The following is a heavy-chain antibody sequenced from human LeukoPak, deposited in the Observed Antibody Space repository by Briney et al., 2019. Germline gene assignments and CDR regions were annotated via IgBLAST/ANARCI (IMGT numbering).Heavy chain of an antibody. J-gene: IGHJ5*02. CDR3: ARSTTIAARNWFDP. V-gene: IGHV1-8*01. CDR2: MNPNSGNT. D-gene: IGHD6-6*01. CDR1: GYTFTSYD. Sequence: ASVRVSCTASGYTFTSYDINWVRQAPGQGLEWMGWMNPNSGNTEYAQKFQGRVTMTRNTSISTAYMELSSLRSEDTAVYYCARSTTIAARNWFDPWGQGTLVTVSS.